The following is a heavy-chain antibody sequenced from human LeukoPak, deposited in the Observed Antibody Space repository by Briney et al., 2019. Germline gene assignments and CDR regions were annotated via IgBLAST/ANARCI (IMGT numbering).Heavy chain of an antibody. CDR1: GGSISSRTFY. CDR3: ARLGGYSNYEAGY. D-gene: IGHD4-11*01. J-gene: IGHJ4*02. Sequence: SETLSLTCTVSGGSISSRTFYWGWIRQPPGKGLEWIGTIFYTGNTYYNPSLKSRLTISVDTSTNQFSLTLSSVTAADTAVYYCARLGGYSNYEAGYWGQGTLVTVSS. CDR2: IFYTGNT. V-gene: IGHV4-39*01.